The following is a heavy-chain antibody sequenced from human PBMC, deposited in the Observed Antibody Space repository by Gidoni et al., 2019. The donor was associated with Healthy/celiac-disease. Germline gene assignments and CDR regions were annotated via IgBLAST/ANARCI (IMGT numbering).Heavy chain of an antibody. D-gene: IGHD3-3*01. J-gene: IGHJ5*02. Sequence: EVQLVESGGGLVQPGGSLRLSCAASGFTFSSYWMRWVRQAPGKGLEGGDKIKQEGVRKYYVDSVKGEFTVSRDNAKNSLYLQMNSLRAEDTAVYYCARELRYDFWSGYYANWFDPWGQGTLVTVSS. V-gene: IGHV3-7*03. CDR2: IKQEGVRK. CDR3: ARELRYDFWSGYYANWFDP. CDR1: GFTFSSYW.